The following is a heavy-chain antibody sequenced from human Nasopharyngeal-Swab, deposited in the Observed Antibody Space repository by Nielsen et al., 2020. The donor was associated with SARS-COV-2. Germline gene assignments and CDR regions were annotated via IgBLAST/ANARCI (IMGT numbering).Heavy chain of an antibody. D-gene: IGHD3-3*01. J-gene: IGHJ5*02. CDR3: ARDSYDFWSGYYLEESWFDP. V-gene: IGHV3-33*01. Sequence: WIRQPPGKGLEWVAVIWYDGSNKYYADSVKGRFTISRDNSKNTLYLQMNSLRAEDTAVYYCARDSYDFWSGYYLEESWFDPWGQGTLVTVSS. CDR2: IWYDGSNK.